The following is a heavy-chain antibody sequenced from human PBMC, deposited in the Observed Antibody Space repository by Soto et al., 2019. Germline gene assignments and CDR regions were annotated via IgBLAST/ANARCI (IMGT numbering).Heavy chain of an antibody. D-gene: IGHD6-19*01. J-gene: IGHJ4*02. Sequence: GASVKVSCKSSGYTFTSDGFTWVRQAPGQGLEWMGLISVYNGNTNYAQKFQGRVTMTTDSSTSTVYMELRSLKSDDTAVYYCARDTGSGPDYWGQGTLVTVSS. CDR2: ISVYNGNT. V-gene: IGHV1-18*01. CDR3: ARDTGSGPDY. CDR1: GYTFTSDG.